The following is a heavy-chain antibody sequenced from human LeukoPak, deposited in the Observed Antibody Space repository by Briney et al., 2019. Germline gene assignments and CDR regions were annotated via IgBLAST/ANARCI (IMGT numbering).Heavy chain of an antibody. CDR3: VRDPPSRQFDP. Sequence: PSETLSLTCNVSGGSMNSYYWTWIRQPAGKGLEWIGRINPSGSTNYNPSLKSRVTMSVDTSKNQCSLNLTSVTAADTAVYYCVRDPPSRQFDPWGQGTLVTVSS. V-gene: IGHV4-4*07. CDR2: INPSGST. J-gene: IGHJ5*02. CDR1: GGSMNSYY.